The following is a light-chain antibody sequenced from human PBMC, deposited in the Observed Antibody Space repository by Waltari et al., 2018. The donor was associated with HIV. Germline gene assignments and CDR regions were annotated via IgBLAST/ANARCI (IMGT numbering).Light chain of an antibody. CDR1: SRDVGHYNL. V-gene: IGLV2-23*02. Sequence: QSVLTQPASVSGSPGQSITISCTGTSRDVGHYNLVSWYQQHPGTAPKLIIYDVTERPSGVSNRFSSFKSANTASLTISGVQAEDEADYYCFSYVGSSLWVFGGGTKLTVL. CDR2: DVT. CDR3: FSYVGSSLWV. J-gene: IGLJ3*02.